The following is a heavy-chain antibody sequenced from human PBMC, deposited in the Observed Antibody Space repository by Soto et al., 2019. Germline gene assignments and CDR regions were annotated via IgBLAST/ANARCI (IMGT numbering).Heavy chain of an antibody. CDR1: GFTFSSYA. CDR2: ISYDGSNK. V-gene: IGHV3-30-3*01. Sequence: QVQLVESGGGVVQPGRSLRLSCAASGFTFSSYAMHWVRQAPGKGLEWVAVISYDGSNKYYADSVKGRFTISRDNSKNTLYMQMNSLRAEDNAEYYCARVRIACSRYCHDVMDVWRQGTTVTLSS. D-gene: IGHD2-15*01. J-gene: IGHJ6*02. CDR3: ARVRIACSRYCHDVMDV.